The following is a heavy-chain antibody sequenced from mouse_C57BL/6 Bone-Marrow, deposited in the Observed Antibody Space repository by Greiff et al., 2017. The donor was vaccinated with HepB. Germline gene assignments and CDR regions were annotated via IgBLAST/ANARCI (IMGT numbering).Heavy chain of an antibody. V-gene: IGHV2-2*01. Sequence: QVQLQQSGPGLVQPSQSLSITCTVSGFSLTSYGVHWVRQSPGKGLEWLGVIWSGGSTDYNAAFISRLSISKDNSKSQVFFKMNSLQADDTAIYYCARSLGTRGWYFDVWGTGTTVTVSS. D-gene: IGHD3-1*01. CDR1: GFSLTSYG. CDR3: ARSLGTRGWYFDV. CDR2: IWSGGST. J-gene: IGHJ1*03.